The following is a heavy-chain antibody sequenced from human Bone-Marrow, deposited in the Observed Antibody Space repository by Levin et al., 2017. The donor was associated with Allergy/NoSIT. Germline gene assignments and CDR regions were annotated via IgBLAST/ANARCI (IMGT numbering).Heavy chain of an antibody. CDR3: ARDVAVRQHHSYYYMDI. CDR1: GYTLIELS. CDR2: FDPENGET. D-gene: IGHD2-21*01. V-gene: IGHV1-24*01. Sequence: ASVKVSCKVSGYTLIELSMHWVRQAPGKGLEWMGGFDPENGETVYAQKFQGRVTMTEDSSTDTAYMDLSSLRSEDTAVYYCARDVAVRQHHSYYYMDIWGKGTTVTVSS. J-gene: IGHJ6*03.